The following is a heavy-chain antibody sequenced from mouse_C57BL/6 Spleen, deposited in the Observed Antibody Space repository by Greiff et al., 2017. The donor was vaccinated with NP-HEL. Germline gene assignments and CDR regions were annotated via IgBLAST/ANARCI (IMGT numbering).Heavy chain of an antibody. J-gene: IGHJ2*01. CDR1: GFTFSDYG. CDR3: ASMITYYFDY. CDR2: ISSGSSTI. D-gene: IGHD2-4*01. V-gene: IGHV5-17*01. Sequence: EVKLVESGGGLVKPGGSLKLSCAASGFTFSDYGMHWVRQAPEKGLEWVAYISSGSSTIYYADTVKGRFTISRDNAKNTLFLQMTSLRSEDTAMYYCASMITYYFDYWGQGTTLTVSS.